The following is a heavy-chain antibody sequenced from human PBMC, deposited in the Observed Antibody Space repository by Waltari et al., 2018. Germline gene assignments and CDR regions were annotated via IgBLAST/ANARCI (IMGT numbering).Heavy chain of an antibody. CDR2: FDPEDGEI. CDR3: ATATIFGVVIDY. J-gene: IGHJ4*02. CDR1: GYTLPALS. V-gene: IGHV1-24*01. Sequence: QVQLVQPGAELKKPGASVKVSCKVSGYTLPALSLHCVRQAPGKGLEWMGCFDPEDGEIIYASKFHGRVIMPEDTSTDTAYMELSRLRSEETAVYSCATATIFGVVIDYWGQGTLVTVSS. D-gene: IGHD3-3*01.